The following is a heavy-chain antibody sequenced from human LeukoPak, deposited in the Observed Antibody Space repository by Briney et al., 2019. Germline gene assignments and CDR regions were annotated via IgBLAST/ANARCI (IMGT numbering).Heavy chain of an antibody. CDR1: GGSISRYY. J-gene: IGHJ4*02. D-gene: IGHD3-10*01. CDR3: ASLTVRSDY. CDR2: VYYSGST. Sequence: SETLSLTCTVSGGSISRYYWSWIRQPPGKGLEWLGYVYYSGSTNFNPSLKSRVTISVDTSKNQFSLKLSSVTAADTAVYYCASLTVRSDYWGQGTLVTVSS. V-gene: IGHV4-59*12.